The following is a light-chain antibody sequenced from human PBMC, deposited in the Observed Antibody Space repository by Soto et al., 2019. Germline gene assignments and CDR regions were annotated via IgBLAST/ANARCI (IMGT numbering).Light chain of an antibody. CDR2: DAS. CDR1: QSISSW. J-gene: IGKJ1*01. V-gene: IGKV1-5*01. Sequence: DIQMTQSPSTLTASVGDRVTITCRASQSISSWLAWYQQEPGKAPKLLIYDASSLESGVPSRFSGSGSGTEFTLTISSLQPDDFATYYSQQYNSFSWTVGQGTQVEIK. CDR3: QQYNSFSWT.